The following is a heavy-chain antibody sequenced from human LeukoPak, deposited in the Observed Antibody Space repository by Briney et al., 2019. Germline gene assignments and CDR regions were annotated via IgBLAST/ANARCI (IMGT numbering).Heavy chain of an antibody. CDR1: GYTFSSYY. J-gene: IGHJ4*02. D-gene: IGHD6-19*01. CDR3: ARRLGVGSGWYGAPFDF. CDR2: INPSGDTT. V-gene: IGHV1-46*01. Sequence: ASVKVSCKASGYTFSSYYMHWVRQAPGQGLEWMGIINPSGDTTSYAQKFHGRVIMSRDTSTSTVYMELRSLRSEDTAVCYCARRLGVGSGWYGAPFDFWGQGTLVTVSS.